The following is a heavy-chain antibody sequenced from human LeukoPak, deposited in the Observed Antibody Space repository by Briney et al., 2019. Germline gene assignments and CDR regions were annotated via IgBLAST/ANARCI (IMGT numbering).Heavy chain of an antibody. J-gene: IGHJ4*02. CDR1: GFTFSRYA. D-gene: IGHD3-22*01. CDR3: ASTYSYDSSGYYPFDY. Sequence: GGSVRLSCSASGFTFSRYAIHWVRQPPGKGLEYVSAITNNGHRTYYADSVKGRFTISTDNSKNTLYIQMSSLRAEDTAVYYCASTYSYDSSGYYPFDYWGQGTLVTVPS. V-gene: IGHV3-64D*06. CDR2: ITNNGHRT.